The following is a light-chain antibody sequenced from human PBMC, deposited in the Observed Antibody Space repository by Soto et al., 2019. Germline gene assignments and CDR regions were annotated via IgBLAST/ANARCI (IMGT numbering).Light chain of an antibody. CDR3: QQYMSSVT. V-gene: IGKV3-20*01. J-gene: IGKJ1*01. CDR1: QSVDSTF. Sequence: ESVLTQSPGSLSLSPGERATLSCRTSQSVDSTFFAWYQKKPGQAPRLLVYGASKGATGVPDRLSGSGSGTDFTLTISRLEPEDFAVYYCQQYMSSVTFGQGTKVEI. CDR2: GAS.